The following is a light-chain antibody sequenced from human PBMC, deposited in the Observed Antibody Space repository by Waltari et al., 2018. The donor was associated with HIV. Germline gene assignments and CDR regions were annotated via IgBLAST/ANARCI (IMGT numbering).Light chain of an antibody. Sequence: DIQLTQSPALLSASVGDRVTISCRDSQNIDTYLAWYRQKPGKAPELLIYAASTLQYGVSSRFSGSGSGTEFTLTISGLQPEDFATYFCQQLKSYPLTFGGGTTVE. CDR2: AAS. CDR3: QQLKSYPLT. J-gene: IGKJ4*01. CDR1: QNIDTY. V-gene: IGKV1-9*01.